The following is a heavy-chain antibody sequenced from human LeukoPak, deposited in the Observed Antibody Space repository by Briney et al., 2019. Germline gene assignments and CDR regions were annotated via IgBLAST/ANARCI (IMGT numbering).Heavy chain of an antibody. CDR2: INPNSGGT. CDR3: ATSTAAGTWLDY. V-gene: IGHV1-2*04. CDR1: GYTFTGYY. D-gene: IGHD6-13*01. Sequence: ASVKVSCKASGYTFTGYYMHWVRQAPGQGLEWMGWINPNSGGTNYAQKFQGWVTMTRDTSISTAYMVLSRLRSDDTAVYYCATSTAAGTWLDYWGQGTLVTVSS. J-gene: IGHJ4*02.